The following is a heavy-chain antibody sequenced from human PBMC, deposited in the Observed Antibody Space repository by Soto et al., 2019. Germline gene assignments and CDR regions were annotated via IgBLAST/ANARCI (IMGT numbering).Heavy chain of an antibody. CDR3: ARVNTRGSYYRPYYYYYYGMDV. CDR1: GGSFSGYY. D-gene: IGHD3-10*01. CDR2: INHSGST. Sequence: PSETLSLTCAVYGGSFSGYYWSWIRQPPGKGLEWIGEINHSGSTNYNPSLKSRVTISVDTSKNQFSLKLSSVTAADTAVYYCARVNTRGSYYRPYYYYYYGMDVWGQGTTVTVS. V-gene: IGHV4-34*01. J-gene: IGHJ6*02.